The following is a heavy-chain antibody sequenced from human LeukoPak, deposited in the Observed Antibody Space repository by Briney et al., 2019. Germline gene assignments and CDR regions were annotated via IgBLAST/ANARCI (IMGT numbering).Heavy chain of an antibody. Sequence: SETLSLTCAVYGESSLSNYYWSWIRQSPGKGLEWIGEINHSGSTNYNPSLKSRVTISVDTSQNQFSLRLTSVTAADTAVYYCARQRSMRGGSWAVGPANSGTYGNHYYYMDVWGNGTTVSISS. D-gene: IGHD1-26*01. J-gene: IGHJ6*03. CDR1: GESSLSNYY. CDR2: INHSGST. CDR3: ARQRSMRGGSWAVGPANSGTYGNHYYYMDV. V-gene: IGHV4-34*01.